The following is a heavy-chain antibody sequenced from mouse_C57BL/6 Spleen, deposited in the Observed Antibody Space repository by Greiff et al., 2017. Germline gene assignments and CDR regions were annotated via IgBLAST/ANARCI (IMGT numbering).Heavy chain of an antibody. J-gene: IGHJ2*01. CDR3: ARRGTYYFDY. V-gene: IGHV5-17*01. CDR1: GFTFSDYG. CDR2: ISSGSSTI. Sequence: EVHLVESGGGLVKPGGSLKLSCAASGFTFSDYGMHWVRQAPEKGLEWVAYISSGSSTIYYADTVKGRFTISRDNAKNTLFLQMTSLRSEDTAMYYRARRGTYYFDYWGQGTTLTVSS.